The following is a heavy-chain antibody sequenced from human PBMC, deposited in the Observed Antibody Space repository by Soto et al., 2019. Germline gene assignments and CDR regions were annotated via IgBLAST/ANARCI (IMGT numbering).Heavy chain of an antibody. D-gene: IGHD1-26*01. V-gene: IGHV3-74*01. Sequence: LRLSCAASVFTFSIYWMHWVRQDPGKGLVWVSRINGDGSATNYADSVKGRFTISRDNAKNTLHLQMNSLRAEDTALYYCARREATDGVLDFWGQGTLVTVSS. CDR3: ARREATDGVLDF. CDR1: VFTFSIYW. J-gene: IGHJ4*02. CDR2: INGDGSAT.